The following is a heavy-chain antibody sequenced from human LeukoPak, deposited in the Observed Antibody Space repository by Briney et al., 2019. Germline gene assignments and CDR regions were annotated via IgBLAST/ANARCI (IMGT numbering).Heavy chain of an antibody. CDR2: ISSSSSYI. CDR1: GFTFSSYE. D-gene: IGHD6-13*01. V-gene: IGHV3-21*01. Sequence: GGSLRLSCAASGFTFSSYEMNWVRQAPGKGLEWVSSISSSSSYIYYADSVKGRFTISRDNAKNSLYLQMNSLRAEDTAVNYCAREGSSWPMDFDYWGQGTLVTVSS. J-gene: IGHJ4*02. CDR3: AREGSSWPMDFDY.